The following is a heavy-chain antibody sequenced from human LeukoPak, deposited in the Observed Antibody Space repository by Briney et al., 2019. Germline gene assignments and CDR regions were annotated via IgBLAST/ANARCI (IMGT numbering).Heavy chain of an antibody. CDR3: ASGQQLVNNWFDP. J-gene: IGHJ5*02. Sequence: GASVKVSCKASGGTFSSYAISWVRQAPGPGLEWVGMTIPILGIANYAQKFQGRVTITADQSTSTAYMELSSLRSEDTAVYYCASGQQLVNNWFDPWGQGTLVTVSS. CDR2: TIPILGIA. V-gene: IGHV1-69*04. D-gene: IGHD6-13*01. CDR1: GGTFSSYA.